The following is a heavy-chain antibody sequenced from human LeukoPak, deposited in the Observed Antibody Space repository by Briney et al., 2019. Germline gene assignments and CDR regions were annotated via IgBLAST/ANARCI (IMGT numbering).Heavy chain of an antibody. D-gene: IGHD4-17*01. Sequence: PGGSLRLSCAASGFTFSSYAMHWVRQAPGKGLEWVAVISYDGSNKYYADSVKGRFTISRDNAKNSLYLQMNSLRAEDTAVYYCARVSPNTVTTLQYFDYWGQGILVTVSS. V-gene: IGHV3-30*04. CDR3: ARVSPNTVTTLQYFDY. CDR1: GFTFSSYA. J-gene: IGHJ4*02. CDR2: ISYDGSNK.